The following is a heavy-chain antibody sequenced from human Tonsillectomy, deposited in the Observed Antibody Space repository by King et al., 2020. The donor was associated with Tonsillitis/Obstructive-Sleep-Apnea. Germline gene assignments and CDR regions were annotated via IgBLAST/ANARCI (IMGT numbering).Heavy chain of an antibody. CDR3: VQGGYEEPSLFDY. Sequence: VQLVESGGGVVQPGGSLRLSCAASGFTFDDYAMHWVRQAPGKGLEWVSLISGDGGSTYYADSVKGRFTISRDNGKTSLYLQMNSLRTEDTAFYYCVQGGYEEPSLFDYWGQGTLVTVSS. V-gene: IGHV3-43*02. D-gene: IGHD2-2*01. CDR1: GFTFDDYA. J-gene: IGHJ4*02. CDR2: ISGDGGST.